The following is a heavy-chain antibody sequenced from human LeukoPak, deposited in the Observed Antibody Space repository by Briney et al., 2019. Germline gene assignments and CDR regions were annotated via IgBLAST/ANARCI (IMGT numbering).Heavy chain of an antibody. Sequence: SETLSLTCTVSGGSISSYYWSWIRQPPGKGLEWIGYIYYSGSTNYNPSLKSRVTISADMSKNQFSLRLSSVTAADTAVYYCARVGLRANDYGDYLWFDPWGQGTLVIVSS. V-gene: IGHV4-59*12. J-gene: IGHJ5*02. D-gene: IGHD4-17*01. CDR3: ARVGLRANDYGDYLWFDP. CDR2: IYYSGST. CDR1: GGSISSYY.